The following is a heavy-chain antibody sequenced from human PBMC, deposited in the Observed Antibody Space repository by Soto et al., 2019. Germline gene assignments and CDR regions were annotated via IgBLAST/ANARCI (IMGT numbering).Heavy chain of an antibody. CDR1: GFTFRSYW. Sequence: EVQLVASGGGLVQPGGSLRLSCVASGFTFRSYWMTWVRQAPGKGLEWVANIKQDGSEKYYVDSVKGRFTVSRDNAKNSLYLQMNSLRAEDTAVYYCARDIVVGGRSLNYWGPGTLVTVSS. D-gene: IGHD2-15*01. V-gene: IGHV3-7*01. CDR3: ARDIVVGGRSLNY. J-gene: IGHJ4*02. CDR2: IKQDGSEK.